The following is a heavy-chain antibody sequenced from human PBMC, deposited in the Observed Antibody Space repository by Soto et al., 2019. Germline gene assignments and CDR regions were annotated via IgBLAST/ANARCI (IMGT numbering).Heavy chain of an antibody. D-gene: IGHD3-22*01. J-gene: IGHJ6*02. CDR2: INPNSGGT. Sequence: GASVKVSCKASGYTFTGYYMHWVRQAPGQGXEWMGWINPNSGGTNYAQKFQGWVTMTRDTSISTAYMELSRLRSDDTAVYYCAREAPYDSSGYYSWSPPGSYGMDVWGQGATVTVSS. V-gene: IGHV1-2*04. CDR3: AREAPYDSSGYYSWSPPGSYGMDV. CDR1: GYTFTGYY.